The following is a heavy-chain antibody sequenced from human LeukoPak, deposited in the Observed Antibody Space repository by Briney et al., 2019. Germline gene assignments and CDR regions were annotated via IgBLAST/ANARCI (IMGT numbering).Heavy chain of an antibody. V-gene: IGHV1-8*01. CDR3: ARGRDTAMVNPYYYYGMDV. CDR1: GYTFTSYD. Sequence: ASVKVSCKASGYTFTSYDINWVRQATGQGLEWMGWMNPNSGNTGYAQKLQGRVTMTTDTSTSTAYMELRSLRSDDTAVYYCARGRDTAMVNPYYYYGMDVWGQGTTVTVSS. D-gene: IGHD5-18*01. J-gene: IGHJ6*02. CDR2: MNPNSGNT.